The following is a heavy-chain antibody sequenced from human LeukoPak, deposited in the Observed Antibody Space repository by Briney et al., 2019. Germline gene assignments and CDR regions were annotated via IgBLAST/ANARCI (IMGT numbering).Heavy chain of an antibody. CDR2: ISGSGGRT. J-gene: IGHJ4*02. CDR1: GFTFSSYA. V-gene: IGHV3-23*01. CDR3: AKGGNTATTAGDY. D-gene: IGHD1-14*01. Sequence: PGGSLRLSCTASGFTFSSYAMNWVRQAPGKGLEWVSAISGSGGRTYYADFVKGRFTISRDDSRNTLYLQMNSLRAEDTALYYCAKGGNTATTAGDYWGQGTLVTVSS.